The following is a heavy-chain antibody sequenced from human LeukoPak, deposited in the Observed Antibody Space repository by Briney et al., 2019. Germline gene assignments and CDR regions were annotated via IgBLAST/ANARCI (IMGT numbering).Heavy chain of an antibody. J-gene: IGHJ4*02. D-gene: IGHD3-22*01. Sequence: PSETLSLTCTVSGYSISSGYYWGWIRQPPGKGLEWIGYIYYSGSTNYNPSLKSRVTISVDTSKNQFSLKLSSVTAADTAVYYCARRYYYDSSGPFDYWGQGTLVTVSS. CDR3: ARRYYYDSSGPFDY. CDR1: GYSISSGYY. CDR2: IYYSGST. V-gene: IGHV4-38-2*02.